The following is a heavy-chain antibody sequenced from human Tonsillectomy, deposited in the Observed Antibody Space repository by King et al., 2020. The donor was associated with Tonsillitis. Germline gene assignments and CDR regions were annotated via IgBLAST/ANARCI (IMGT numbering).Heavy chain of an antibody. CDR1: DFTFSEYW. Sequence: VQLVESGGGLVQPGGSLRLSCAASDFTFSEYWMTWIRQAPGEGLEWVANIKGDGSVTYYVDSVEGRFTISRDNADSSLFLRMNSLRAEDTAIYYCVRDMNYRDRSTYYDVLDVWGPGTMVTVSS. V-gene: IGHV3-7*01. CDR3: VRDMNYRDRSTYYDVLDV. J-gene: IGHJ3*01. D-gene: IGHD3-22*01. CDR2: IKGDGSVT.